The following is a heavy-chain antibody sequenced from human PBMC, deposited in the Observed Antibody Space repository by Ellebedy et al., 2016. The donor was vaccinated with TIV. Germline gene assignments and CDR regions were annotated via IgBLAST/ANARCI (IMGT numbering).Heavy chain of an antibody. V-gene: IGHV4-59*08. J-gene: IGHJ4*02. D-gene: IGHD2-15*01. CDR2: IYKSGSS. Sequence: MPSETLSLTCSVSGDSISSYYWSWIRQPPGKGLEWIGYIYKSGSSNYNPSLKSRVTISLDTSKNQFSLKLSSVTAADTAVYYCARLVARDYFDYWGQGTLVTVSS. CDR3: ARLVARDYFDY. CDR1: GDSISSYY.